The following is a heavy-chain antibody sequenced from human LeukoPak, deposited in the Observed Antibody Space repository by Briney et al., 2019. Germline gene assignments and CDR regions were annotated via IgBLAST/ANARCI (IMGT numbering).Heavy chain of an antibody. CDR3: AKDSVWGSYRPTQIDY. D-gene: IGHD3-16*02. CDR1: GFTFSSYA. Sequence: GGSLRLSCAASGFTFSSYAMSWVRQAPGKGLEWVSAISGSGGSTYYADSVKGRFTISRDNSKNTLYLQMNSLRAGDTAVYYCAKDSVWGSYRPTQIDYWGQGTLVTVSS. CDR2: ISGSGGST. V-gene: IGHV3-23*01. J-gene: IGHJ4*02.